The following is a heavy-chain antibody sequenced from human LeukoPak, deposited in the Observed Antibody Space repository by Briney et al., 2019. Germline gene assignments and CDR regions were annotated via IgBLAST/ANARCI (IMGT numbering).Heavy chain of an antibody. CDR3: ARSDGGFDY. CDR2: IINDGSRT. D-gene: IGHD5-24*01. CDR1: GFTFNSYW. V-gene: IGHV3-74*01. J-gene: IGHJ4*02. Sequence: PGGSLRLSCAASGFTFNSYWMHWVRQAQGKGLVWVSHIINDGSRTSYADSVKGRFTISRDNAKNTVYLQMNSLRAEDTAVYYCARSDGGFDYWGQGTLVTVSA.